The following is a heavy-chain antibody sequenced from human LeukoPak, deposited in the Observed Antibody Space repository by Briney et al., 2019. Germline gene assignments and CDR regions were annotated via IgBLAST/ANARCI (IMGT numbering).Heavy chain of an antibody. Sequence: GESLKISCKGSGYSFTSYWIGWVRQMPGKGLEWMGIIYPGDSDTRYSPSFQGQVTISADKSISTAYLQWSSLKASDTAMYYCARLDSRGAHYYYYGMDVWGQGTTVTVSS. CDR1: GYSFTSYW. V-gene: IGHV5-51*01. J-gene: IGHJ6*02. D-gene: IGHD3-10*01. CDR3: ARLDSRGAHYYYYGMDV. CDR2: IYPGDSDT.